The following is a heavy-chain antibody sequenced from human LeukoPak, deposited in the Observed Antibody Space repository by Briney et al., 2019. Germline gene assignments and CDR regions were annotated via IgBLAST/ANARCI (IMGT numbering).Heavy chain of an antibody. D-gene: IGHD3-22*01. J-gene: IGHJ1*01. V-gene: IGHV3-11*04. CDR2: ISSSGSTI. Sequence: PGGSLRLSCAASGFTFSDYYMSWIRQAPGKGLEWVSYISSSGSTIYCADSVKGRFTISRDNAKNSLYLQMNSLRAEDTAVYYCARSPRYYDSSGFEYFQHWGQGTLVTVSS. CDR3: ARSPRYYDSSGFEYFQH. CDR1: GFTFSDYY.